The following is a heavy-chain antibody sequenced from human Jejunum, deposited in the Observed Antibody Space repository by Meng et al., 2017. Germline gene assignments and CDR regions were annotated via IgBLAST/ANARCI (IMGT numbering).Heavy chain of an antibody. CDR1: GDSVSSNSGA. D-gene: IGHD1-1*01. Sequence: SQTLSLTCAISGDSVSSNSGAWNWIRQSPSRGLEWLGRTYYNSKWYNEYATSLKSRMIINPDTSKNQFSLQLNSVTPDDTAVYYCTRGWASTVFDYWGQGSLVTVSS. CDR2: TYYNSKWYN. J-gene: IGHJ4*02. V-gene: IGHV6-1*01. CDR3: TRGWASTVFDY.